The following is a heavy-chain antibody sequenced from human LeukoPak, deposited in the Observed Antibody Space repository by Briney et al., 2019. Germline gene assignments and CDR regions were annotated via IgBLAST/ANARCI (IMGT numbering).Heavy chain of an antibody. D-gene: IGHD1-26*01. CDR2: INSRGST. Sequence: SETLSLSCTVSGGPISSYYWSWIRQPAGRGLEWIGRINSRGSTNYNPSLKSRVTMSIDTSKNQFSLKLSSVTAADTAVYYCARGRVGAPTFDYWGQGTLVTVSS. CDR1: GGPISSYY. CDR3: ARGRVGAPTFDY. V-gene: IGHV4-4*07. J-gene: IGHJ4*02.